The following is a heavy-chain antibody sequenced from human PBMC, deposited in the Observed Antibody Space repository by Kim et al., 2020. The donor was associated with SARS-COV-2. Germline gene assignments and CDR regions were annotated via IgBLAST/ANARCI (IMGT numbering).Heavy chain of an antibody. J-gene: IGHJ6*02. CDR1: GGSFSGYY. CDR2: INHSGST. V-gene: IGHV4-34*01. Sequence: SETLSLTCAVYGGSFSGYYWSWIRQPPGKGLEWIGEINHSGSTNYNPSLKSRVTISVDTSKNQFSLKLSSVTAADTAVYYCARGFKVVARWGGYYYYGMDVWGQGTTVTVSS. D-gene: IGHD7-27*01. CDR3: ARGFKVVARWGGYYYYGMDV.